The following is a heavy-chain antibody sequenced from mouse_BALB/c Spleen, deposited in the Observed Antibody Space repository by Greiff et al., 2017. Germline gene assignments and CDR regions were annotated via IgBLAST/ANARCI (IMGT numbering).Heavy chain of an antibody. J-gene: IGHJ2*01. D-gene: IGHD2-3*01. CDR3: ASSYDYFDY. V-gene: IGHV1-4*02. CDR2: INPSSGYT. CDR1: GYTFTSYT. Sequence: QVQLQQSAAELARPGASVKMSCKASGYTFTSYTMHWVKQRPGQGLEWIGYINPSSGYTEYNQKFKDKTTLTADKSSSTAYMQLSSLTSEDSAVYYCASSYDYFDYWGQGTTRTVSS.